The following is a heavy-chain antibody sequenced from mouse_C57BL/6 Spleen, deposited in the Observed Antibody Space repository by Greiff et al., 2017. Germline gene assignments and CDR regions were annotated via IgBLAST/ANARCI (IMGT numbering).Heavy chain of an antibody. CDR2: IDPANGNT. Sequence: EVQLQHSVAELVRPGASVKLSCTASGFNIKNTYMHLVKQRPEQGLEWIGRIDPANGNTKYAPKFQGKATITADTSSNTAYLQLSSLTSEDTAIYYCARDDYDFDYWGQGTTLTVSS. CDR3: ARDDYDFDY. V-gene: IGHV14-3*01. J-gene: IGHJ2*01. D-gene: IGHD2-4*01. CDR1: GFNIKNTY.